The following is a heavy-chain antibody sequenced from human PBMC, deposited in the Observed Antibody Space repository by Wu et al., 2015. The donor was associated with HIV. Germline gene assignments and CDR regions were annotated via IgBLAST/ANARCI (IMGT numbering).Heavy chain of an antibody. Sequence: ASGYTFTFYDINWVRQATGQGLEWMGWMNPNSGNTGYAQKFQGRITMTRNTSIRTAYMELSSLRSEDTAIYYCARQRAYTSGWYIYDYWGQGTLVTVSS. CDR1: GYTFTFYD. CDR2: MNPNSGNT. CDR3: ARQRAYTSGWYIYDY. J-gene: IGHJ4*02. V-gene: IGHV1-8*01. D-gene: IGHD6-19*01.